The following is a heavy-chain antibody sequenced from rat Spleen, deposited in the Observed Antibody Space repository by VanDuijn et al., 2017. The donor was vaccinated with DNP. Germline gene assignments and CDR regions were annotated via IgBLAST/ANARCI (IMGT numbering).Heavy chain of an antibody. CDR2: ISYNGDHT. CDR3: ARHRTISPYYYDMDA. V-gene: IGHV5-29*01. CDR1: GFTFSDYY. J-gene: IGHJ4*01. Sequence: EVLLVESDGGLVQPGRSLKLSCAVSGFTFSDYYMAWVRQAPAKGLEWVATISYNGDHTYYSDSVKGRLSLSRDNAKSTLYLQLNSLRSEDTATYYCARHRTISPYYYDMDAWGQGASVTVSS.